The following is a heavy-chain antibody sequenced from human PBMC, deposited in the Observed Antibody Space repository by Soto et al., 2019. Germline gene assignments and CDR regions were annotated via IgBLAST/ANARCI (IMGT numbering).Heavy chain of an antibody. V-gene: IGHV3-48*02. J-gene: IGHJ4*02. CDR1: GFTFSSYS. CDR2: ISSSSSTI. CDR3: ARSGYDSPSPSIDY. Sequence: PGGSLRLSCAASGFTFSSYSMNWVRQAPGKGLEWVSYISSSSSTIYYADSVKGRFTISRDNAKNSLYLQMNSLRDEDTAVYYCARSGYDSPSPSIDYWGQGTLVTVSS. D-gene: IGHD5-12*01.